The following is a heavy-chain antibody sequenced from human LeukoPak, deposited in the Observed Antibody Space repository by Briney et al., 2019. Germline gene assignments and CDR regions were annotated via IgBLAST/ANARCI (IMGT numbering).Heavy chain of an antibody. D-gene: IGHD2-2*01. CDR1: GGSISSYY. CDR3: AGGAGYCSSTSCPPTYYYYYMDV. J-gene: IGHJ6*03. CDR2: IYTSGST. V-gene: IGHV4-4*07. Sequence: SETLSLTCTVSGGSISSYYWSWIRQPAGKGLEWIGRIYTSGSTNYNPSLKSRVTMSVDTSKNQFSLKLSSVTAADTAVYYCAGGAGYCSSTSCPPTYYYYYMDVWGKGTTVTVSS.